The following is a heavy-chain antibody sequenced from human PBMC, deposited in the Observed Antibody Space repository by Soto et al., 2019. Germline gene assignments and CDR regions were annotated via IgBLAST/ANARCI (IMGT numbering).Heavy chain of an antibody. V-gene: IGHV1-3*05. CDR2: INAGNGNT. CDR3: ARAVAVPADFDY. D-gene: IGHD6-19*01. Sequence: QVQLVQSGAEEKKPGASVKVSCKASGYTFTGYAMHWVRQAPGQRLEWMGWINAGNGNTKYSQKFQRRITITRDTSASTAYMELSSLRSEDTAVYYCARAVAVPADFDYWGQGTLGTLSS. CDR1: GYTFTGYA. J-gene: IGHJ4*02.